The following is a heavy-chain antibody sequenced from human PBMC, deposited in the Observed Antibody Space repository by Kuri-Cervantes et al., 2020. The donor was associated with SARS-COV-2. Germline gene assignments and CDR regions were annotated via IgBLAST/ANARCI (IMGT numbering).Heavy chain of an antibody. CDR2: IIPIFGTA. Sequence: SVKVSCKASGGTFSSYAISWVRQAPGQGLEWMGGIIPIFGTANYAQKFQGRVTITADESTSTAYMELSSLRSDDTAVYYCARPERFFGVVIPQGGAFDIWGQGTMVTVSS. CDR3: ARPERFFGVVIPQGGAFDI. D-gene: IGHD3-3*01. V-gene: IGHV1-69*13. J-gene: IGHJ3*02. CDR1: GGTFSSYA.